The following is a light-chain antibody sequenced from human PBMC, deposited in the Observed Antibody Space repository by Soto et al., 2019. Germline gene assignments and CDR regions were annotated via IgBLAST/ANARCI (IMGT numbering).Light chain of an antibody. CDR3: QQYGSSPWT. V-gene: IGKV3-20*01. CDR1: QSVSSNF. J-gene: IGKJ1*01. CDR2: GAS. Sequence: ENVLTQSPGTLSLSPGERATLSCRASQSVSSNFLAWYQHKPGQAPRLLIYGASNRATGIPDRFSGSGSGTDFTLTISRLEPEDFAVYYCQQYGSSPWTFGQGTKVDIK.